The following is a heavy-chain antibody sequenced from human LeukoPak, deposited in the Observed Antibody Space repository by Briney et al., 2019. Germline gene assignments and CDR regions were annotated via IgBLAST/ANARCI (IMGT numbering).Heavy chain of an antibody. V-gene: IGHV4-38-2*02. D-gene: IGHD3-10*01. CDR3: ARHGNYYGSGSYY. CDR1: GYSISSGYY. CDR2: IYHSGST. J-gene: IGHJ4*02. Sequence: SETLSHTCTVSGYSISSGYYWGWIRQPPGKGLEWIGSIYHSGSTYYNPSLKSRVTISVDTSKNQFSLKLSSVTAADTAVYYCARHGNYYGSGSYYWGQGTLVTVSS.